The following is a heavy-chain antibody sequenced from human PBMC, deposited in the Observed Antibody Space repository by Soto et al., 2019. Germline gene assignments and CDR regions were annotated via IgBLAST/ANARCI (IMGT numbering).Heavy chain of an antibody. CDR1: GFTFSSYG. D-gene: IGHD1-26*01. V-gene: IGHV3-33*01. CDR3: ARVGIVGAPLGAFDY. J-gene: IGHJ4*02. CDR2: IWYDGSNK. Sequence: QVQLVESGGGVVQPGRSLRLSCAASGFTFSSYGMHWVRQAPGKGLEWVAVIWYDGSNKYYADSVKGRFTISRDNSKNKLYLEMNSLRAEDTAVYYCARVGIVGAPLGAFDYWGQGTLVNVSS.